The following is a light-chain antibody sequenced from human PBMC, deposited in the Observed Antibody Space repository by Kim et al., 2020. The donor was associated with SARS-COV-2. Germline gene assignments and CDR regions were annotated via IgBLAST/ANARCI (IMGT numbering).Light chain of an antibody. CDR3: QQYGSSPGT. Sequence: LSPGERGTLSCRASQSVSSSYLAWYQQNPGQAPRLLIYGASSRAAGIPDRFSGSGWGTDFTLTISRLEPEDFAVYYCQQYGSSPGTFGQGTKLEI. V-gene: IGKV3-20*01. J-gene: IGKJ2*01. CDR1: QSVSSSY. CDR2: GAS.